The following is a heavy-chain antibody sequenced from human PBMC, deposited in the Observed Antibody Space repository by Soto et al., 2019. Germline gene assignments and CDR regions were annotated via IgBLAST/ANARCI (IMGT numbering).Heavy chain of an antibody. D-gene: IGHD2-2*01. J-gene: IGHJ4*02. CDR2: ISHSGGNT. CDR1: GFTFSSYC. CDR3: ATFIFCSSTSCYGREGGY. V-gene: IGHV3-23*01. Sequence: EVQLLESGGGLVQPGGSLRLSCAASGFTFSSYCMSWVRQAPGKGLEWVSAISHSGGNTYYADSVKGRFAISRDNSKNTLYLQMNSLRAEDTAVYYCATFIFCSSTSCYGREGGYWGQGTLVTVSS.